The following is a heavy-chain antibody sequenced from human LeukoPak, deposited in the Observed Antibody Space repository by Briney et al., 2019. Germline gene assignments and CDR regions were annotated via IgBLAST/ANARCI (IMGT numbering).Heavy chain of an antibody. Sequence: PGGSLRLSCAASGFTFSSYGMHWVRQAPGKGLEWVAFIRYDGSNKYFAHSVKGRFTISRDNAKHSLYLQMNSLRAEDKAVYYCARSIAVTGWVVPYSFDYWGQGTVVSVSS. CDR2: IRYDGSNK. CDR3: ARSIAVTGWVVPYSFDY. D-gene: IGHD6-19*01. J-gene: IGHJ4*02. CDR1: GFTFSSYG. V-gene: IGHV3-30*02.